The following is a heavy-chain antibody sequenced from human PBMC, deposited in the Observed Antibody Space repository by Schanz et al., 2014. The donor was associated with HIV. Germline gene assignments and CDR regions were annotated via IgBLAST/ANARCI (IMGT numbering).Heavy chain of an antibody. J-gene: IGHJ6*02. CDR2: IYNTGST. CDR1: GGFMSAYF. CDR3: ARGEVVAKAYGMDV. D-gene: IGHD5-12*01. Sequence: QVQLQESGPGLVKPSETLSLTCTVHGGFMSAYFWSWIRQPAGKGLEWIGRIYNTGSTNYNPSLKRRVPMSVDTSKNQFSLKLSSVTAADTAVYYCARGEVVAKAYGMDVWGQGTTVTVSS. V-gene: IGHV4-4*07.